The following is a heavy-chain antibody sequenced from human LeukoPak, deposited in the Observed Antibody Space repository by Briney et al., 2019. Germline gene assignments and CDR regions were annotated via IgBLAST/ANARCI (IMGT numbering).Heavy chain of an antibody. CDR3: ARERYDILTGYHYYFDY. D-gene: IGHD3-9*01. Sequence: PSETLSLTCTVSGGSISSYYWSWIRQPPGKGLEWIGYIYYSGSTNYNPSLKSRVTISVDTSKNQFSLKLSSVTAADAAVYYCARERYDILTGYHYYFDYWGQGTLVTVSS. J-gene: IGHJ4*02. V-gene: IGHV4-59*01. CDR2: IYYSGST. CDR1: GGSISSYY.